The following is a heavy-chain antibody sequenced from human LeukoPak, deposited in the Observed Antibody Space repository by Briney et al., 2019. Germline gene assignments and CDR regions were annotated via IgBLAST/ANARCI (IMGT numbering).Heavy chain of an antibody. J-gene: IGHJ4*02. CDR3: ARHGRLTGDFDY. V-gene: IGHV4-39*01. CDR2: IYYSGST. D-gene: IGHD7-27*01. CDR1: GGSISSSSYY. Sequence: SETLSLACTVSGGSISSSSYYWGWIRQPPGKGLEWIGSIYYSGSTYYNPSLKSRVTISVDTSKNQFSLKLSSVTAADTAVYYCARHGRLTGDFDYWGQGTLVTVSS.